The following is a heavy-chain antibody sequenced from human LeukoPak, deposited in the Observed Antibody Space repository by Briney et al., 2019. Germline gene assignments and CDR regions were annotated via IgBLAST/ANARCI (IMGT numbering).Heavy chain of an antibody. CDR2: MNPNSGNT. Sequence: ASVKVSCKASGYTFTSYDINWVRQATGQGLEWMGWMNPNSGNTGYAQKFQGRVTMTRNTSISTAYMELSSLRSEDTAVYYCARSREDGYNLARRFDYWGQGALVTVSS. J-gene: IGHJ4*02. D-gene: IGHD5-24*01. CDR1: GYTFTSYD. V-gene: IGHV1-8*01. CDR3: ARSREDGYNLARRFDY.